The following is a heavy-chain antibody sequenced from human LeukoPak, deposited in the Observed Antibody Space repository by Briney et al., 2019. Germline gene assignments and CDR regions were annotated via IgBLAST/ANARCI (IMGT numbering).Heavy chain of an antibody. V-gene: IGHV4-61*02. CDR3: ARGYQLLPFDP. D-gene: IGHD2-2*01. CDR2: IYTSGNT. J-gene: IGHJ5*02. CDR1: GGSISSGSYH. Sequence: SETLSLTCTVSGGSISSGSYHSSWIRQPAGKGLEWIGRIYTSGNTNYNPSIKSRVTISVDTSKNQFSLKLSSVTAADTAVYYCARGYQLLPFDPWGLGTLVTVSS.